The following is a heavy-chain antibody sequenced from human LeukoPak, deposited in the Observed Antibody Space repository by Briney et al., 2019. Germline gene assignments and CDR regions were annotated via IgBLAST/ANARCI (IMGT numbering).Heavy chain of an antibody. CDR2: IYSGGST. Sequence: GGSLRLSCAASGFTVSSNYMSWVRQAPGKGLEWVSVIYSGGSTYYADSVKGRFTISRDNSKNTLYLQMNSLRAEDTAVYYCARGWVEGYYYYGMGVWGQGTTVTVSS. CDR3: ARGWVEGYYYYGMGV. J-gene: IGHJ6*02. V-gene: IGHV3-53*01. D-gene: IGHD3-16*01. CDR1: GFTVSSNY.